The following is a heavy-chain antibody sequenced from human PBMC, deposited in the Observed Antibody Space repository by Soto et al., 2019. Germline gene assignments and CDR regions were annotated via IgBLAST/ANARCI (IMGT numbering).Heavy chain of an antibody. J-gene: IGHJ5*02. Sequence: QVQLQESGPGLVKPSQTLSLTCTVSGGSISSGDYYWSWIRQPPGKGLEWIGYIYYSGSTYYNTSLKSRVNISLDTSKNQSSLKLSFVTAADTAVYYCASEYYYDSSGYYYRYNWFDPWGQGTLVTVSS. CDR2: IYYSGST. CDR3: ASEYYYDSSGYYYRYNWFDP. V-gene: IGHV4-30-4*01. CDR1: GGSISSGDYY. D-gene: IGHD3-22*01.